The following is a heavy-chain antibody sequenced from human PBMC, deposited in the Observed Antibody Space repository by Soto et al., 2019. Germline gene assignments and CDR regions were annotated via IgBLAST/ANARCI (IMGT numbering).Heavy chain of an antibody. V-gene: IGHV1-2*02. J-gene: IGHJ4*02. CDR2: VNPDSGGT. CDR3: ARGGYYFF. CDR1: GFTFSDYY. D-gene: IGHD3-22*01. Sequence: QVPLVQSGAEVKRPGASVKVSCKVSGFTFSDYYIHWVRQAPGQGLEWMGWVNPDSGGTNFAQKFQGRVTMTRDTSITTAYMELSSLRSDDTAVYYCARGGYYFFWGQGTLVTVSS.